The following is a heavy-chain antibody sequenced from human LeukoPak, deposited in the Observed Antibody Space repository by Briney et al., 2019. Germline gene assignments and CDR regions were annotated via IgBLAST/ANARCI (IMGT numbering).Heavy chain of an antibody. D-gene: IGHD6-13*01. CDR1: GFIFSDFS. CDR3: ARAPGYRSFLDY. CDR2: MDENGNEI. Sequence: PGGSLRLSCAVSGFIFSDFSMSWVRQAPGKGLEWVAKMDENGNEIFYVDSVKGRFTISRDNAKNSLYLQMNSLRAEDTAVYYCARAPGYRSFLDYWGQGTLVTVSS. V-gene: IGHV3-7*01. J-gene: IGHJ4*02.